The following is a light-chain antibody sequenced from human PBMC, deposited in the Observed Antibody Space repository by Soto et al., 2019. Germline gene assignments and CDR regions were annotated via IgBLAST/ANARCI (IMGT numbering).Light chain of an antibody. CDR1: QSVSNRY. CDR3: QQYGTSPRP. CDR2: DAS. J-gene: IGKJ1*01. Sequence: EIVLTQSPGTLSLSPGERATLSCRASQSVSNRYLALYQHKPGQAPRLLMYDASTRATGIPDRFSGSGSGTDFTLTISRLEPEDFAVYYCQQYGTSPRPFGQGTKVEIK. V-gene: IGKV3-20*01.